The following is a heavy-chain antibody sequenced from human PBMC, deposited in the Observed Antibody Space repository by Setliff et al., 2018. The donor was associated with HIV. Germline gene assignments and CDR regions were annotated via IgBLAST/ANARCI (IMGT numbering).Heavy chain of an antibody. CDR1: GGSFSGYN. J-gene: IGHJ5*02. CDR2: INHSGRI. CDR3: AKRTFGSGRLDP. V-gene: IGHV4-34*01. Sequence: SETLSLTCAVYGGSFSGYNWNWIRQPPGKGLEWIGEINHSGRIDHNPSLKSRVTISVDTSKNQFSLKLSSVTATDTAVYYCAKRTFGSGRLDPWGQGTLVTVSS. D-gene: IGHD3-16*01.